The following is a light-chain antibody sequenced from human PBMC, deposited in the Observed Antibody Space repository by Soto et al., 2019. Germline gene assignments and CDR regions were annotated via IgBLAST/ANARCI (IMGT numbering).Light chain of an antibody. Sequence: EVVLTQAQATLSVSPGERATLSCRASQSVTTNMAWYQQKPGQAPRLLIYGASTRATGIPARFSGSGSGTDFTLTISSLQSEDFAVDKCPLYNIWPRRSGQGTKVDIK. V-gene: IGKV3-15*01. CDR3: PLYNIWPRR. CDR1: QSVTTN. CDR2: GAS. J-gene: IGKJ1*01.